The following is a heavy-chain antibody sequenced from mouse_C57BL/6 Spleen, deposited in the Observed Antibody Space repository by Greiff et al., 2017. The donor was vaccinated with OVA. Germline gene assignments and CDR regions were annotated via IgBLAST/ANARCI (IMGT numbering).Heavy chain of an antibody. CDR3: ASGALTAWFAY. Sequence: VQLQQPGAELVMPGASVKLSCKASGYTFTSYWMHWVKQRPGQGLEWIGEIDPSDSYTNYNQKFKGKSTLTVDKSSSTAYMQLSSLTSEDSAGYYCASGALTAWFAYWGQGTLVTVSA. CDR1: GYTFTSYW. CDR2: IDPSDSYT. D-gene: IGHD4-1*01. V-gene: IGHV1-69*01. J-gene: IGHJ3*01.